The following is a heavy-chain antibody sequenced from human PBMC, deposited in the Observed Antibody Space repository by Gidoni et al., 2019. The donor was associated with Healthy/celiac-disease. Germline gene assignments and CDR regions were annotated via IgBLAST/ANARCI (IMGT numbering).Heavy chain of an antibody. J-gene: IGHJ4*02. V-gene: IGHV4-38-2*02. CDR1: GYSISSCYS. Sequence: QVQLQESGPGLVKPSETLSLTCAVSGYSISSCYSWGWIRQPPGKGLEWIGSISHSGSTYYNPSLKSRVTISVDTSKNQFSLKLSSVTAADTAVYYCARDPTVTTEGPSPGEGFDYWGQGTLVTVSS. CDR3: ARDPTVTTEGPSPGEGFDY. CDR2: ISHSGST. D-gene: IGHD4-17*01.